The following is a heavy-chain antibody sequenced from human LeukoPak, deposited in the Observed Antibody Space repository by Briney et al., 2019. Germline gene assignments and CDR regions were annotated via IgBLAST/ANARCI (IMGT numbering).Heavy chain of an antibody. V-gene: IGHV1-69*04. D-gene: IGHD3-22*01. CDR1: GYTFTSYD. Sequence: SVKVSCKASGYTFTSYDINWVRQAPGQGLEWMGRIIPILGIANYAQKFQGRVTITADKSTSTAYMELSSLRSEDTAVYYCAREVDSSGYYYDYWGQGTLVTVSS. CDR3: AREVDSSGYYYDY. J-gene: IGHJ4*02. CDR2: IIPILGIA.